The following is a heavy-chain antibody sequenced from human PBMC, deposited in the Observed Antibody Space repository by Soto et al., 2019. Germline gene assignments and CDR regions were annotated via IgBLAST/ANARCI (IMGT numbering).Heavy chain of an antibody. CDR3: ARDCGVRGVNPYYMDV. V-gene: IGHV3-33*01. Sequence: PGGSLRLSCAASGFTFSSYGMHWVRQAPGKGLEWVAVIWYDGSNKYYADSVKGRFTISRDNSKNTLYLQMNSLRAEDTAVYYCARDCGVRGVNPYYMDVWGKGTTVTVSS. CDR2: IWYDGSNK. D-gene: IGHD3-10*01. J-gene: IGHJ6*03. CDR1: GFTFSSYG.